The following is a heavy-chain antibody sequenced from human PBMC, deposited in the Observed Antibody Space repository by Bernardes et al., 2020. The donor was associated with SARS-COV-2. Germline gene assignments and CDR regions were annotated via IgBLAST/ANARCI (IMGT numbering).Heavy chain of an antibody. CDR2: IKSKTDVGTT. CDR1: GFTFNNAW. J-gene: IGHJ6*02. Sequence: GGSLRLSCAASGFTFNNAWMSWVRQAPGKGLEWIGRIKSKTDVGTTDYAAPVKGRFTISRDDSKNTVYVQMNSLKIEDTAVYFCTTSLCSSTTSCFPFYSYYGMDVWGQGTTVTVSS. V-gene: IGHV3-15*01. D-gene: IGHD2-2*01. CDR3: TTSLCSSTTSCFPFYSYYGMDV.